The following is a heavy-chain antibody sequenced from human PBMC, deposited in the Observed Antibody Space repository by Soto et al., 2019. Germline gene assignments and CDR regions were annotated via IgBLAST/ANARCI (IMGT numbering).Heavy chain of an antibody. D-gene: IGHD4-17*01. J-gene: IGHJ5*02. CDR1: GFTFSSYA. V-gene: IGHV3-23*01. Sequence: EVQLLESGGGLVQPGGSLRLSCAASGFTFSSYALSWVRQAPGKGLEWVSAISGSGGSTYYADSVKGRFTISRDNSKNTLYLQMNSLRAEDTAVYYCAKVLPSPDFYGDSNWCDPWGQGTLVTVSS. CDR2: ISGSGGST. CDR3: AKVLPSPDFYGDSNWCDP.